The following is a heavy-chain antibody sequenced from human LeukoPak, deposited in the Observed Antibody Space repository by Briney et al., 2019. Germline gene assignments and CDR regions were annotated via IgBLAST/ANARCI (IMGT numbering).Heavy chain of an antibody. D-gene: IGHD2-15*01. CDR2: IYSGGSP. CDR1: GFTFSTNY. CDR3: AKDWPRYCSGGSCSGY. V-gene: IGHV3-53*01. J-gene: IGHJ4*02. Sequence: GGSLRLSCAASGFTFSTNYMSWVRQAPGKGLEWVSVIYSGGSPYYADSVKGRFTISRDNSKNTLYLQMNSLRAEDTAVYYCAKDWPRYCSGGSCSGYWGQGTLVTVSS.